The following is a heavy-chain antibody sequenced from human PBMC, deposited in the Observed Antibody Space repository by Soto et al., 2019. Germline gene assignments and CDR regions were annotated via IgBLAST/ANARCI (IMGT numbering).Heavy chain of an antibody. CDR3: ATYYDPGAPHYCDY. CDR2: IYYSGSA. J-gene: IGHJ4*02. Sequence: PSETLSLTGTVSGGSIKSGDYYWRWFLQPPGKGLEWIGYIYYSGSAYYNPSRKSRVTISVDTSKNQFSLKLRSVTAADTAVYDCATYYDPGAPHYCDYWGRGTLVTVSS. D-gene: IGHD3-22*01. V-gene: IGHV4-30-4*01. CDR1: GGSIKSGDYY.